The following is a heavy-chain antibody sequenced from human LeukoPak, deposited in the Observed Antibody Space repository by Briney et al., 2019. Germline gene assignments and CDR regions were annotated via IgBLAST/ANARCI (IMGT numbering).Heavy chain of an antibody. CDR1: GFTFSSYS. V-gene: IGHV3-48*02. Sequence: PGGSLRLSCAASGFTFSSYSMNWVRQAPGKGLEWVSYISSSSSTMYYADSVKGRFTISRDNAKNSLYLQMNSLRDEDTAVYYCARDRDSRPTEGASRVAFDYWGQGTLVTVSS. D-gene: IGHD1-26*01. CDR3: ARDRDSRPTEGASRVAFDY. J-gene: IGHJ4*02. CDR2: ISSSSSTM.